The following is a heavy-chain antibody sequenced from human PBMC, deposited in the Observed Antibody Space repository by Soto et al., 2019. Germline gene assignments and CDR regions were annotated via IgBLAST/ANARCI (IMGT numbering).Heavy chain of an antibody. Sequence: GGSLRLSCAASGFTFSSYWMSWVRQAPGKGLEWVANIKQDGSEKYYVDSVKGRFTISRDNAKNSLYLQMNSLRAEDTAVYYCARDAGDFWSGRNGAFDIWGQGTMVTVSS. CDR2: IKQDGSEK. J-gene: IGHJ3*02. CDR1: GFTFSSYW. D-gene: IGHD3-3*01. CDR3: ARDAGDFWSGRNGAFDI. V-gene: IGHV3-7*01.